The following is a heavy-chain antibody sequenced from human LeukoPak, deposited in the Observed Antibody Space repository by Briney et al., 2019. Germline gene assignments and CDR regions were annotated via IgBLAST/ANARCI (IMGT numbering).Heavy chain of an antibody. Sequence: GGSLRLSCAASGCTFSSYSMNWVRQAPGKGLEWVSSISSSSSYIYYADSVKGRFTISRDNAKNSLYLQMNSLRAEDTAVYYCARDFVPYCGGDCYSVPDYWGQGTLVTVSS. J-gene: IGHJ4*02. CDR2: ISSSSSYI. CDR1: GCTFSSYS. CDR3: ARDFVPYCGGDCYSVPDY. V-gene: IGHV3-21*01. D-gene: IGHD2-21*02.